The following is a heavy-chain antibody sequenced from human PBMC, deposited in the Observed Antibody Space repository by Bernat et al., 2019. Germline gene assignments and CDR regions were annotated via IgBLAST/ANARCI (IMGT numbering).Heavy chain of an antibody. CDR1: GFTFSSYS. Sequence: EVQLVESGGGLVTPGGSLRLSCAASGFTFSSYSMNWVRQAPGKGLEWVSSISSSSSYIYYADSVKGRFTISRDNAKNSLYLQMNSLRAEDTAVYYCARIVYCSSTSCKLPDYWGQGTLVTVSS. V-gene: IGHV3-21*01. CDR2: ISSSSSYI. CDR3: ARIVYCSSTSCKLPDY. J-gene: IGHJ4*02. D-gene: IGHD2-2*01.